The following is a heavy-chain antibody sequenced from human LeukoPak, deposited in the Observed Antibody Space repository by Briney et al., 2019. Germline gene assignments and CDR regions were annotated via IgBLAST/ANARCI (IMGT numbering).Heavy chain of an antibody. CDR3: ARSPRGYSTRGGDY. CDR1: GGSISTTGYY. CDR2: IYYSGST. D-gene: IGHD5-18*01. V-gene: IGHV4-31*03. J-gene: IGHJ4*02. Sequence: PSQTLSLTCTVSGGSISTTGYYWSWIRQHPGKGLEWIGYIYYSGSTNYNPSLKSRVTISVDTSKNQFSLKLSSVTAADTAVYYCARSPRGYSTRGGDYWGQGTLVTVSS.